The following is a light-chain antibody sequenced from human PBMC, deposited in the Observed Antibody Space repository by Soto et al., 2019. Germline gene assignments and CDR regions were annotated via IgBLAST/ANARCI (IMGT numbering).Light chain of an antibody. CDR1: QSISRY. CDR2: GAS. CDR3: QQSFRTLT. V-gene: IGKV1-39*01. J-gene: IGKJ4*02. Sequence: IQMTQSPSSLSASVGDRVTITCRARQSISRYLNWYQQKPGKAPKLLSYGASTVQDGVPSRFSGSGSGTDFTLTISSLQPDDFTTYYCQQSFRTLTFGGGTRVEVK.